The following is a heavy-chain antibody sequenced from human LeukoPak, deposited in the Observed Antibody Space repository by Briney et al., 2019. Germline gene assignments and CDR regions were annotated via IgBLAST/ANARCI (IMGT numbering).Heavy chain of an antibody. CDR1: DFTFSNYG. CDR2: ISYDGSDK. D-gene: IGHD2-15*01. Sequence: GMSLRLSCAASDFTFSNYGMHWVRQAPSKGPEWVALISYDGSDKYYADAVKGRFTVSRDNSKNTLFLQMNSLRTEDTAVYYCAREATWGQWYFDHWGQGTPVTVSS. CDR3: AREATWGQWYFDH. V-gene: IGHV3-30*06. J-gene: IGHJ4*02.